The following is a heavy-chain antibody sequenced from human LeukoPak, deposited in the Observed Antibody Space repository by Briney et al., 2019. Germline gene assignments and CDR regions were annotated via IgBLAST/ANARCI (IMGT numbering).Heavy chain of an antibody. CDR3: ARETSGGDYYFDY. Sequence: GGSLRLSCTASDFILSTYAMSWVRQAPGKGLEWVSSISSSSSYIYYADSVKGRFTISRDNAKNSLYLQMNSLRAEDTAVYYCARETSGGDYYFDYWGQGTLVTVSS. D-gene: IGHD4-17*01. CDR1: DFILSTYA. CDR2: ISSSSSYI. J-gene: IGHJ4*02. V-gene: IGHV3-21*01.